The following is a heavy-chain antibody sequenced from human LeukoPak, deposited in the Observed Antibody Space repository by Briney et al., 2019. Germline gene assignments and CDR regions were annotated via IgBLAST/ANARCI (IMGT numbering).Heavy chain of an antibody. CDR1: GFTFSSYA. D-gene: IGHD6-13*01. V-gene: IGHV3-30-3*01. Sequence: GGSLRLSCAASGFTFSSYAMHWVRQAPGKGLEWVAVISYDGSNKYYADSVKGRFTISRDNSKNTLYLQMNSLRAEDTAVYYCARSWAAGFKFDYWGQGTLVTVSS. CDR2: ISYDGSNK. CDR3: ARSWAAGFKFDY. J-gene: IGHJ4*02.